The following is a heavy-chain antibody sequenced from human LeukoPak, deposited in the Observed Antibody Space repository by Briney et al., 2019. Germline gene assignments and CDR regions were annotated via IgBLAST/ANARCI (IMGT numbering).Heavy chain of an antibody. V-gene: IGHV5-51*01. Sequence: GESLKISCKGSGYRFPNYWIGWVRQMPGKGLEWMGIIYPGDSHTRYSPSFQDQVTISVDKSISTAYLQWSSLKASDTAMYYCARGPYAYTSSATLGSYNWFDPWAREAWSPSPQ. CDR2: IYPGDSHT. J-gene: IGHJ5*02. D-gene: IGHD2-2*02. CDR3: ARGPYAYTSSATLGSYNWFDP. CDR1: GYRFPNYW.